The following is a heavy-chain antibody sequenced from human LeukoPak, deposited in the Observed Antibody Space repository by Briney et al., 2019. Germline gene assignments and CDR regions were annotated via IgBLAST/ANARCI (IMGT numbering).Heavy chain of an antibody. CDR2: ISYDGSQK. CDR3: ARGYSSSWLGYFDY. V-gene: IGHV3-30*03. Sequence: PGRSLRLSCAASGFTFSSYGIHWVRQAPGKGLEWVAVISYDGSQKYYRDSVKGRFTISRDNSKNTLYLQMDTLRAEDTAVYYCARGYSSSWLGYFDYWGQGTLVTVSS. D-gene: IGHD6-13*01. J-gene: IGHJ4*02. CDR1: GFTFSSYG.